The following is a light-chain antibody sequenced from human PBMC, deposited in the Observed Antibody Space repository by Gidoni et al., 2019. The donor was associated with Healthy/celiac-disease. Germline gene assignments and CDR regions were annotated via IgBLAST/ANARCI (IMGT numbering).Light chain of an antibody. CDR1: QSISSY. Sequence: DIQMTQSPSSLSASVGDRVTITCRASQSISSYLNWYQQKPGKDPKLLIYAASSLQSGVPSRCSGSGAGTDFTLTISSLQPEDFATYYCQQSYSTPPTFGGGTKVEIK. CDR3: QQSYSTPPT. CDR2: AAS. V-gene: IGKV1-39*01. J-gene: IGKJ4*01.